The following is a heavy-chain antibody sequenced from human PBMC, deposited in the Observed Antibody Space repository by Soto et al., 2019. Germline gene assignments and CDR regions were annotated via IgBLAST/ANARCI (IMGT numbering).Heavy chain of an antibody. V-gene: IGHV3-21*01. D-gene: IGHD2-15*01. J-gene: IGHJ6*02. Sequence: AWGSLRLSCAASGFNFNSYTINFFRHSPVKRLEWLSSISSSGYIFSTDSVRGRFTISRDNAKNSVYLQINSLRAEDTAVYFCARDCSGGSCYPGMDVWGQGTTVTVSS. CDR1: GFNFNSYT. CDR3: ARDCSGGSCYPGMDV. CDR2: ISSSGYI.